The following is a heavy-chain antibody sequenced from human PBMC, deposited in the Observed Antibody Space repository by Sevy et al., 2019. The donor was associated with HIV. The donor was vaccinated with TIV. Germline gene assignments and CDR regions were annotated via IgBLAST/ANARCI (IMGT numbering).Heavy chain of an antibody. Sequence: ASLKVSCKASGYTFTGYYMHWVRQAPGQGLEWMGWINTNSGGTNYEQKFQGRVTMTRDTSISTAYMELSRLRSDDTAVYYCARGGTIFGVVIPRNYFDYWCQGNLVAVSS. CDR1: GYTFTGYY. J-gene: IGHJ4*02. V-gene: IGHV1-2*02. CDR3: ARGGTIFGVVIPRNYFDY. CDR2: INTNSGGT. D-gene: IGHD3-3*01.